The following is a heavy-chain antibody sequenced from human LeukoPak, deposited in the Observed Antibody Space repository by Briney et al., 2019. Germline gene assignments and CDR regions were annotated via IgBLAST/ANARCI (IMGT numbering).Heavy chain of an antibody. J-gene: IGHJ3*02. V-gene: IGHV3-53*01. CDR3: AKAGRNAFDI. D-gene: IGHD1-14*01. CDR2: IYSGGST. Sequence: PGGSLRLSCAASGFTVSSNYMSWVRQAPGKGLKWVSVIYSGGSTYYADSVKGRFTISRDNSKNTLYLQMNSLRAEDTAVYYCAKAGRNAFDIWGQGTMATVSS. CDR1: GFTVSSNY.